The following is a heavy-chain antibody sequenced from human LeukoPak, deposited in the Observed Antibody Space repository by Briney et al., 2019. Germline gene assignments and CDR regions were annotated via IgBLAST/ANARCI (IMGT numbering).Heavy chain of an antibody. Sequence: GGSLRLSCSASGFTFSSYNMNWVRQAPGKGLEWVSFISTSSSYIYYADSVKGRFTISRDNAKNSLYLQMNSLRAEDTAVYYCARAADSSGYLLAYFDYWGQGTLVTVSS. J-gene: IGHJ4*02. CDR3: ARAADSSGYLLAYFDY. V-gene: IGHV3-21*01. CDR1: GFTFSSYN. D-gene: IGHD3-22*01. CDR2: ISTSSSYI.